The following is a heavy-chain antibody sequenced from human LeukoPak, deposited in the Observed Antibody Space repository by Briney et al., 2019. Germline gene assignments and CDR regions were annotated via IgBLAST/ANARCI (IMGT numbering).Heavy chain of an antibody. CDR3: ARVHSSGYSLFYFAY. J-gene: IGHJ4*02. CDR2: INSDVTST. V-gene: IGHV3-74*01. CDR1: GFTFSSYW. Sequence: PGGSLRLSCAASGFTFSSYWMHWVRQAPGEGLVWVSRINSDVTSTNYAVSGKGRLTISRDNTKNTLYLRMNSLRAEDTAVYSCARVHSSGYSLFYFAYWGQGTLVTVSS. D-gene: IGHD3-22*01.